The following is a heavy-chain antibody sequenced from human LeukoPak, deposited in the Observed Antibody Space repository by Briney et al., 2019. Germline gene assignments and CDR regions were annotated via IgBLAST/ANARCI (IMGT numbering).Heavy chain of an antibody. CDR2: IIVSSGNT. V-gene: IGHV1-58*01. Sequence: ASVKVSCKASGFTFTSSAVQWVRQARGQRLEWIGWIIVSSGNTNYAQKFQERVTITRDMSTSTAYMELSSLRSEDTAVYYCAAEMDTAMALDYWGQGTLVTVSS. CDR1: GFTFTSSA. CDR3: AAEMDTAMALDY. D-gene: IGHD5-18*01. J-gene: IGHJ4*02.